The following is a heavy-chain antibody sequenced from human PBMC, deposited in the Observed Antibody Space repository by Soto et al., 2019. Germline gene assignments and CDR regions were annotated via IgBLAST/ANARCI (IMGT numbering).Heavy chain of an antibody. CDR3: ARVVDCSGGSCYPSPYYFDD. CDR1: GYTFTSYG. J-gene: IGHJ4*02. Sequence: ASVKVSCKASGYTFTSYGISWVRQAPGQGLEWMGWISAYNGNTNYAQKLQGRVTMTTDTSTSTAYMELRSLRSDDTAVYYCARVVDCSGGSCYPSPYYFDDWGQGTLVTVSS. D-gene: IGHD2-15*01. CDR2: ISAYNGNT. V-gene: IGHV1-18*01.